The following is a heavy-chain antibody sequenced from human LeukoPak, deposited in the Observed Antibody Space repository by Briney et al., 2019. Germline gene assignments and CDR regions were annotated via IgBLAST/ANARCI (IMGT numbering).Heavy chain of an antibody. D-gene: IGHD6-19*01. CDR1: GLTFTNHA. CDR2: VSGSGSLK. CDR3: AKDRSTGFYYFDS. J-gene: IGHJ4*02. Sequence: GGSLRLSCAASGLTFTNHALSWVRQAPGKGLEWVSTVSGSGSLKFYADSVKGRFTISRDNSENTLYLQVNGLRTEDTALYYCAKDRSTGFYYFDSWGQGTLVTVSS. V-gene: IGHV3-23*01.